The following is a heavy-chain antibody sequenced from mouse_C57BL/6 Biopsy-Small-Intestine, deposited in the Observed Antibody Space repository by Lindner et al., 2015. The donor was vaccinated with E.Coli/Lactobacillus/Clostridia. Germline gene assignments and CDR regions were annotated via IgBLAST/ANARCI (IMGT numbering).Heavy chain of an antibody. CDR3: ARKWGLYFGY. CDR2: SLPGSEST. Sequence: VQLQESGAEVMKPGASVKLSCKATGYTFTGYWIEWVKQRPGHGPEWIGESLPGSESTNYNGKFKGKATFTADIFSNTAYMQLSSLTTEDSAIYYCARKWGLYFGYWGQGTTLTVSS. CDR1: GYTFTGYW. J-gene: IGHJ2*01. V-gene: IGHV1-9*01.